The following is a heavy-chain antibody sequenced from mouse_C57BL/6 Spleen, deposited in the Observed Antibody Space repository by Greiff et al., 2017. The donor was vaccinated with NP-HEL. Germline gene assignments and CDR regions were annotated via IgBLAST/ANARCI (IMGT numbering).Heavy chain of an antibody. Sequence: EVQGVESGGGLVQPGGSMKLSCVASGFTFSNYWMNWVRQSPEKGLEWVAQIRLKSDNYATHYAESVKGRFTISRDDSKSSVYLQMNNLRAEDTGIYYCTALLWGYWGQGTTLTVSS. J-gene: IGHJ2*01. D-gene: IGHD2-1*01. CDR3: TALLWGY. CDR2: IRLKSDNYAT. V-gene: IGHV6-3*01. CDR1: GFTFSNYW.